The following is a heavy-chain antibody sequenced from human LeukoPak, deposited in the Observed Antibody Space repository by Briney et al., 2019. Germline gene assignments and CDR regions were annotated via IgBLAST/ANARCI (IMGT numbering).Heavy chain of an antibody. J-gene: IGHJ4*02. CDR3: ASLYCSGGGCYSVGV. V-gene: IGHV3-21*01. D-gene: IGHD2-15*01. Sequence: PGGSLRLSCAASGFTFSSYSMNWVRQAPGKGLEWVSSISSSSSYIYYADSVKGRFTISRDNAKNSLYLQMNSLRAEDTAVYYCASLYCSGGGCYSVGVWGQGTLVTVSS. CDR2: ISSSSSYI. CDR1: GFTFSSYS.